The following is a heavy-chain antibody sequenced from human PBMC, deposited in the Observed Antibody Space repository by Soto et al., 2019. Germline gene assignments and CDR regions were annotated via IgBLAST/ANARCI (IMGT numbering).Heavy chain of an antibody. CDR2: TYYRSKWYN. CDR1: GDSVSSNSAA. D-gene: IGHD6-13*01. CDR3: ARGSRAAATEPNWFDP. Sequence: PSQTLSLTCAISGDSVSSNSAAWNWIRQSPSRGLEWLGRTYYRSKWYNDYAVSVKSRITINPDTSKNQFSLQLNSVTPEDTAVYYCARGSRAAATEPNWFDPWGQRTLVTVSS. J-gene: IGHJ5*02. V-gene: IGHV6-1*01.